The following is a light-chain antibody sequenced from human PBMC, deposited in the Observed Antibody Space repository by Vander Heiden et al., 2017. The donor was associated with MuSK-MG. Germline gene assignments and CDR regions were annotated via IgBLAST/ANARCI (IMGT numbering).Light chain of an antibody. CDR3: QHRTNRPPLT. CDR1: PRVRCS. V-gene: IGKV3-11*01. CDR2: GSA. Sequence: DIALTHSPATLSLSPGDRATLSCSARPRVRCSFAWYQQKPGQAPRLLIYGSADRATDIPDRFSGSGSGTDFTLTISSLEPGDSAVYYCQHRTNRPPLTFGGGTRVEIK. J-gene: IGKJ4*01.